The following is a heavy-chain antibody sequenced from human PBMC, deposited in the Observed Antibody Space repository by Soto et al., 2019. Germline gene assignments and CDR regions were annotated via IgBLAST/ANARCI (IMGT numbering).Heavy chain of an antibody. V-gene: IGHV1-69*12. CDR3: ASHWGQTKRYYYYGMDV. CDR2: IIPIFGTA. CDR1: GGTFSSYA. D-gene: IGHD7-27*01. Sequence: QVQLVQSGAEVKKRGSSVKVSCKASGGTFSSYAISWVRQAPGQGLELMGGIIPIFGTADYAQNFQGRVTITADESTRTAYMELSSLRSEDTAVYYCASHWGQTKRYYYYGMDVWGQGTTVTVSS. J-gene: IGHJ6*02.